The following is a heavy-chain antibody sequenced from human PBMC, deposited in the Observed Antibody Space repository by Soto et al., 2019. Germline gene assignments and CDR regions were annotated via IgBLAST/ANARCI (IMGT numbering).Heavy chain of an antibody. CDR3: ARGGGDFWSGSFPNYYYGMDV. CDR1: GYTFTSYA. J-gene: IGHJ6*02. V-gene: IGHV1-18*01. CDR2: ISAYTGDT. Sequence: QVHLVQSGAEVKKPGASVKVSCKASGYTFTSYAITWVRQAPGQGLEWVGWISAYTGDTDYAQKVKGRVTMTTDTSSSTAYMELRRLRSDGTAVYYCARGGGDFWSGSFPNYYYGMDVWGQGTTVTVSS. D-gene: IGHD3-3*01.